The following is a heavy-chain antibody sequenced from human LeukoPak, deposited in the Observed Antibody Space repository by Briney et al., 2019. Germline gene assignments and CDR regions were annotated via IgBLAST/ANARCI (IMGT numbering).Heavy chain of an antibody. V-gene: IGHV4-59*01. CDR1: GDPINSYY. D-gene: IGHD2-21*01. CDR3: ARTAYARFFDL. J-gene: IGHJ2*01. Sequence: SETLSLTCTVSGDPINSYYWSWIRQPPGKGLEWIGHIYYSGSTNYNPSLKSRVTISIDTSKNQFSLKLSSVTAADTADYYCARTAYARFFDLWGRGTLVTVSS. CDR2: IYYSGST.